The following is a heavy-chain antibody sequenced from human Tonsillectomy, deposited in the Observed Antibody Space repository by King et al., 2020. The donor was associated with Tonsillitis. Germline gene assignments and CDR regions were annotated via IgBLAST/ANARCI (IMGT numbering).Heavy chain of an antibody. D-gene: IGHD1-26*01. V-gene: IGHV3-72*01. J-gene: IGHJ6*02. CDR1: GFTFSDHY. CDR2: VTNKANSYII. CDR3: AAVGATSVAV. Sequence: VQLVESGGGLVQPGGSLRLSCAASGFTFSDHYMDWVRQAPGKGLEWVGHVTNKANSYIIAYAASVKDRFTMSRDDSKNLVYLQMDSRKTEDTAVYYCAAVGATSVAVWGQGTTVTVSS.